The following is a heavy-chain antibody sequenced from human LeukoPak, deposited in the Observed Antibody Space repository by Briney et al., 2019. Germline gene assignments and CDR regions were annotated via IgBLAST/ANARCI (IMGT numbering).Heavy chain of an antibody. CDR1: GFTFSGYT. CDR3: ATAYYYDSSGYYY. D-gene: IGHD3-22*01. J-gene: IGHJ4*02. V-gene: IGHV3-74*01. Sequence: GGSLRLSCAASGFTFSGYTINWVRQAPGKGLVWVSRINSDGSSTSYADSVKGRFTISRDNAKNTLYLQMNSLRAEDTAVYYCATAYYYDSSGYYYWGQGTLVTVSS. CDR2: INSDGSST.